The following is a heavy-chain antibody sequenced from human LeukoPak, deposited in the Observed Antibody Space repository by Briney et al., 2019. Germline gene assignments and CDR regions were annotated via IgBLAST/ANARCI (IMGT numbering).Heavy chain of an antibody. CDR2: ISGSCGST. J-gene: IGHJ6*02. Sequence: GGSLSLSCEASGFTLSSYAMSWVRPAPGKGLEWVSAISGSCGSTYYADSVKGRFTTSRDNSKNTLYLQMNSLRAEDMAVYDCAKWYSSSWYYYDYYGIDVWGQGTTVTVSS. V-gene: IGHV3-23*01. CDR1: GFTLSSYA. CDR3: AKWYSSSWYYYDYYGIDV. D-gene: IGHD6-13*01.